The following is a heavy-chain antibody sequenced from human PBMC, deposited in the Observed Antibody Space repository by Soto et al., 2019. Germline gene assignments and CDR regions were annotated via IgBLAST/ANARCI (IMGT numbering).Heavy chain of an antibody. J-gene: IGHJ4*02. V-gene: IGHV1-69*06. CDR3: ARGGALSTSWYWGDGLDS. D-gene: IGHD2-2*01. CDR1: GDSFSSHA. CDR2: IIPVFGTP. Sequence: QVQLEQSGSEVKKSGSSVKVSCKSSGDSFSSHAITWVRQAPGDGLESMGGIIPVFGTPSYAQRFQGRLTITADKSTNTSYMELRSLRSEDTAVYYCARGGALSTSWYWGDGLDSWGRGTQVTVSS.